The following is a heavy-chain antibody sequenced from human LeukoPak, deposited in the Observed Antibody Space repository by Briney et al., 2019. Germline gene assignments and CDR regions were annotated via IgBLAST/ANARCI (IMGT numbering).Heavy chain of an antibody. J-gene: IGHJ4*02. V-gene: IGHV3-11*01. CDR2: ISSSGSTI. D-gene: IGHD6-13*01. CDR1: GFTFSDYY. Sequence: PGGSLRLSCAASGFTFSDYYMSWVRQAPGKGLEWVSYISSSGSTIYYADSVKGRFTISRDNAKNSLYLQMNSLRAEDTAVYYCASRIAAAGTPRPLDYWGQGTLVTVSS. CDR3: ASRIAAAGTPRPLDY.